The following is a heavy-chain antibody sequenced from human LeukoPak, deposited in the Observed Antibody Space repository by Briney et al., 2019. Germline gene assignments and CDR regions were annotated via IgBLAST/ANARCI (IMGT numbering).Heavy chain of an antibody. D-gene: IGHD3/OR15-3a*01. CDR3: ARARDWSAGSWFDP. CDR2: IYYSGST. J-gene: IGHJ5*02. CDR1: GGSIRRSGYY. V-gene: IGHV4-31*03. Sequence: PSETLSLTCTVSGGSIRRSGYYWSWIRQHPGKGLEWIGYIYYSGSTYYNPSLKSRVTISVDTSKNQFSLKLSSVTAADTAVYYCARARDWSAGSWFDPWGQGILVTVSS.